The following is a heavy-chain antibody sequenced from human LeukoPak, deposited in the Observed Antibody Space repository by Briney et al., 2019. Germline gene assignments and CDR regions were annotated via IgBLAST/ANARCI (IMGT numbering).Heavy chain of an antibody. CDR3: AAAGDY. D-gene: IGHD3-10*01. CDR2: ISSTSTT. Sequence: GGSLRLSCAASGFTFGSYTMNWVRQAPGKGLEWVSHISSTSTTYYADSVKGRFTTSRGNAKNLLYLQMNSLRDEDTAVYYCAAAGDYWGQGTLVTVSS. CDR1: GFTFGSYT. J-gene: IGHJ4*02. V-gene: IGHV3-48*02.